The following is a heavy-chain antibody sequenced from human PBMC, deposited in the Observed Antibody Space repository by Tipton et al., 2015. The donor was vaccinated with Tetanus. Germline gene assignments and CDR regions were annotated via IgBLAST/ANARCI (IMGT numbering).Heavy chain of an antibody. D-gene: IGHD3-22*01. V-gene: IGHV3-21*06. Sequence: SLRLSCAGSGFTFSDYSMTWVRQAPGKGLEWISSISSRSSYIYYADSVKGRFTISRDNAKNSLYLQLNSLRDEDTAVYYCAREGDSSGYYRSPTDAFDVWGQGKMVIVSS. J-gene: IGHJ3*01. CDR2: ISSRSSYI. CDR3: AREGDSSGYYRSPTDAFDV. CDR1: GFTFSDYS.